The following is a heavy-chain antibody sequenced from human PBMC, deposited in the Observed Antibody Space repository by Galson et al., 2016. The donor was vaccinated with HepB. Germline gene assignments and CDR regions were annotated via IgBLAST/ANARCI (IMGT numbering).Heavy chain of an antibody. J-gene: IGHJ4*02. CDR2: IKDKTDGGTI. CDR1: GFTLSKAW. V-gene: IGHV3-15*07. CDR3: LSTRPEVY. Sequence: SLRLSCAASGFTLSKAWMNWVRQTPGKGLEWVGRIKDKTDGGTIHYTAPVKGRFTISRDDSKNTLYLQMNSLETEDTGVYYCLSTRPEVYRGQGTLLTVSS. D-gene: IGHD1-1*01.